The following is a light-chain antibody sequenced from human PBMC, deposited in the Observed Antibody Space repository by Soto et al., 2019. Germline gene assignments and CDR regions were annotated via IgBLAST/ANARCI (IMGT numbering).Light chain of an antibody. J-gene: IGKJ1*01. CDR3: GQYQSYWT. Sequence: VQMTQAPATISAPEELRVRITCRATQNFSRQLAWYQQKPGKPPNLLIYQASNLETWVPSRFTGSGSGTEFPLTISRLQPDDVATYYCGQYQSYWTFGQGTKVEVK. CDR1: QNFSRQ. V-gene: IGKV1-5*03. CDR2: QAS.